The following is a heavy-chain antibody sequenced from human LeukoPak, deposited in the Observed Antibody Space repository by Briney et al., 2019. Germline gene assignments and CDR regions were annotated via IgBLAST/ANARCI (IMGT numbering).Heavy chain of an antibody. CDR1: GFTFSSYS. V-gene: IGHV3-48*02. CDR3: ARDRPDY. CDR2: ISSASSVV. Sequence: GGSLRLPCAASGFTFSSYSMSWVRQAPGKGLEWLSYISSASSVVYYADSVKGRFTISRDNAKNSLFLQMNSLRDDDTAVYYCARDRPDYWGQGTLVTVSS. J-gene: IGHJ4*02.